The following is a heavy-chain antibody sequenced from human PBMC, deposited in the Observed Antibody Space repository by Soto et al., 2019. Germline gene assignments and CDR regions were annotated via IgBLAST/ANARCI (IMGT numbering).Heavy chain of an antibody. CDR3: ARSFYDSSGYQTFDY. Sequence: EVQLVESGGGLVEPGGSLRLSCAASGFTSSGHSMGWVRQAPGKGLEWVSSISGSSTYIFHADSVKGRFTISRDNARNSLYLQMNGLRAEDMAVYYCARSFYDSSGYQTFDYWGQGTLVTVSS. D-gene: IGHD3-22*01. J-gene: IGHJ4*02. CDR2: ISGSSTYI. V-gene: IGHV3-21*06. CDR1: GFTSSGHS.